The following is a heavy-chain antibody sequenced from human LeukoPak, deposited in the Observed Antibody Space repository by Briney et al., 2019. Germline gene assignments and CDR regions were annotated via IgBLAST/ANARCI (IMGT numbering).Heavy chain of an antibody. J-gene: IGHJ4*02. CDR1: GFTFSSYA. CDR3: AKASRGYSTSYYFDY. Sequence: GSLRLSCAASGFTFSSYAMSWVRQAPGKGLEWVSAISGSGGSTYYADSVKGRFTISRDNSKNTLYLQMNSLRAEDTAVYYCAKASRGYSTSYYFDYWGQGTLVTVSS. D-gene: IGHD5-18*01. V-gene: IGHV3-23*01. CDR2: ISGSGGST.